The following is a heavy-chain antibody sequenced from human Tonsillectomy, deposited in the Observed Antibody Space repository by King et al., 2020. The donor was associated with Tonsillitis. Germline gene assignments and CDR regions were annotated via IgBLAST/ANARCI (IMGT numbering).Heavy chain of an antibody. Sequence: VQLVESGGGVVQPGRSLRLSCAASGFTFSSYGMHWVRQAPGKGLEWVAVIWYDGSNKYYADSVKGRFTISRDNSKNTLYLQMNSLRAEDTAVYYCARDNTCGGDCYSGPDYWGQGTLVTVSS. J-gene: IGHJ4*02. V-gene: IGHV3-33*01. CDR1: GFTFSSYG. CDR2: IWYDGSNK. D-gene: IGHD2-21*02. CDR3: ARDNTCGGDCYSGPDY.